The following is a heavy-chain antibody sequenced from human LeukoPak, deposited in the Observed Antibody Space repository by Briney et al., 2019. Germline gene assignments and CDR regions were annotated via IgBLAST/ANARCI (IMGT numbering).Heavy chain of an antibody. J-gene: IGHJ6*03. CDR2: ISSSSSYI. Sequence: GGSLRLSCAASGFTFSSYSMNWVRQAPGKGLEWVSSISSSSSYIYYADSVKGRFTISRDNAKNSLYLQMNSLRAEDTAVYYCARGGYCSSTSCQGYYYYMDVWGKGTTVTVSS. CDR1: GFTFSSYS. V-gene: IGHV3-21*01. D-gene: IGHD2-2*01. CDR3: ARGGYCSSTSCQGYYYYMDV.